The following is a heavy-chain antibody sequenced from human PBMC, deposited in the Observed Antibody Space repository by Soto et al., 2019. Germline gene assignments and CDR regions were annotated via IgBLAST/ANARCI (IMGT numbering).Heavy chain of an antibody. V-gene: IGHV1-69*12. CDR2: IIPIFGTA. Sequence: QVQLVQSGAEVKXXXXSVKVSCKASGGTFSSYAISWVRQAPGQGLEWMGGIIPIFGTANYAQKFQGRVTITADESTSTAYMELSSLRSEDTAVYYCATGQLELLAWDYWGQGTLVTVSS. D-gene: IGHD1-1*01. CDR3: ATGQLELLAWDY. CDR1: GGTFSSYA. J-gene: IGHJ4*02.